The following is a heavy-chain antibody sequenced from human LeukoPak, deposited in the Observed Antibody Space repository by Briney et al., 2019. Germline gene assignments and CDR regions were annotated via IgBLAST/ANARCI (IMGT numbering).Heavy chain of an antibody. CDR1: GFTFSSYA. D-gene: IGHD1-14*01. Sequence: GGSLRLSCAASGFTFSSYAMHWVRQAPGKGLEWVAVISYDGSNKYYADSVKGRFTISRDNSKNTLYLQMNSLRAEDTAVYYCARDLTYNPNYYYYCGMDVWGQGTTVTVSS. V-gene: IGHV3-30*04. CDR3: ARDLTYNPNYYYYCGMDV. J-gene: IGHJ6*02. CDR2: ISYDGSNK.